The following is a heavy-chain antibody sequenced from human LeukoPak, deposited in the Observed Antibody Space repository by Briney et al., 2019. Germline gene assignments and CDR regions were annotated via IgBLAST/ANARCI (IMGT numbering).Heavy chain of an antibody. D-gene: IGHD3-10*01. CDR3: ARVMGLYGSGSYAFDY. J-gene: IGHJ4*02. CDR1: GGSISSGDYY. V-gene: IGHV4-30-4*08. Sequence: PSETLSLTCTVSGGSISSGDYYWSWIRQPPGKGLEWIGYIYYSGSTYYNPSLKRRVTISVDTSKNQFSLKLSSVTAADTAVYYCARVMGLYGSGSYAFDYWGQGTLVTVSS. CDR2: IYYSGST.